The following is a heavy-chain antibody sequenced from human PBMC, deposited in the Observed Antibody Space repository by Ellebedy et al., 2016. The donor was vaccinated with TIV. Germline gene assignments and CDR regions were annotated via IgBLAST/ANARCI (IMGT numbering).Heavy chain of an antibody. CDR3: ARHLDCSSTSCYMAVGDY. CDR1: GYSFTSYW. J-gene: IGHJ4*02. Sequence: GESLKISCKGSGYSFTSYWISWVRQMPGKGLEWMGRIDPSDSYTNYSPSFQGHVTISAGKSISTAYLQWSSLKASDTAMYYCARHLDCSSTSCYMAVGDYWGQGTLVTVSS. CDR2: IDPSDSYT. V-gene: IGHV5-10-1*01. D-gene: IGHD2-2*02.